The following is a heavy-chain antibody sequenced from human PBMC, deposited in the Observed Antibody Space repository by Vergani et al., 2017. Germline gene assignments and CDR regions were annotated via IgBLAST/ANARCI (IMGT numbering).Heavy chain of an antibody. CDR1: GFTFSSQE. Sequence: EVQLVESGGDLVQPGGSLRLSCAASGFTFSSQEMNWVRQAPGKGLEWVSYISSSGNTIYYADSVKGRFTNSRANAMNSLYLQMNNLRAEDTAVYYCARSFGSWGEGSLVIVAS. V-gene: IGHV3-48*03. CDR3: ARSFGS. CDR2: ISSSGNTI. J-gene: IGHJ4*02.